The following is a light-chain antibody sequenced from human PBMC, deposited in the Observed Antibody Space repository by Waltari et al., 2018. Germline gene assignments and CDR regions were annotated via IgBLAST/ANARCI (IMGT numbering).Light chain of an antibody. J-gene: IGLJ3*02. Sequence: SYEPTQPPSVAVSPGQTARITCPGEMLSDYFAYWYQQRSGQAPVMIIYKTNERPSGVPERFSGSKSGATVTLTIRGVQSEDEADYYCHSAYSGPGRVFGGGTKLTVL. CDR3: HSAYSGPGRV. CDR1: MLSDYF. V-gene: IGLV3-25*03. CDR2: KTN.